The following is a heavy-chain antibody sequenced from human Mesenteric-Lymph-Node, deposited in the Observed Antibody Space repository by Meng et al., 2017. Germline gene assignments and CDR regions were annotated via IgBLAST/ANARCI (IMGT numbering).Heavy chain of an antibody. CDR2: IKQDGSEK. V-gene: IGHV3-7*01. CDR3: AREGGGTMIVVFGYYGMDV. J-gene: IGHJ6*02. D-gene: IGHD3-22*01. CDR1: GFTVSGND. Sequence: GESLKISCAASGFTVSGNDMSWVRQAPGKGLEWVANIKQDGSEKYYVDSVKGRFTISRDNAKNSLYLQMNSLRAEDTAVYYCAREGGGTMIVVFGYYGMDVWGQGTTVTVSS.